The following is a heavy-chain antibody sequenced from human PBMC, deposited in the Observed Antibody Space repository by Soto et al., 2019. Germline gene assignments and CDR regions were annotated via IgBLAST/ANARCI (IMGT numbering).Heavy chain of an antibody. J-gene: IGHJ4*02. Sequence: EVQLLESGGGLVQPGGSLSLSCAASGFTFSSYAMSRVRQAPGKGLQWVPAISGSGGSTYYSGSLKGRFSISRDNSKNTVYPHMNSLRAEDTAVYYCAKDLGGGWFGEYPSFDYWGQGTLVTVAA. CDR3: AKDLGGGWFGEYPSFDY. CDR1: GFTFSSYA. V-gene: IGHV3-23*01. D-gene: IGHD3-10*01. CDR2: ISGSGGST.